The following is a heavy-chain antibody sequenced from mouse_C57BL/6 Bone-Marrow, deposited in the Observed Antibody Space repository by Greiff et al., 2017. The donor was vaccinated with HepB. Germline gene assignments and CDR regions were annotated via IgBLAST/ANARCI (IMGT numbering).Heavy chain of an antibody. D-gene: IGHD3-1*01. J-gene: IGHJ2*01. V-gene: IGHV1-12*01. Sequence: QVQLQQSGAELVRPGASVKMSCKASGYTFTSYNMHWVKQTPRQGLAWIGAIYPGNGDTSYNQKFKGKATLTVDKSSSTAYMQLSSLTSEDSAVGRGWGYERYFDYWGQGTTLTVSS. CDR3: WGYERYFDY. CDR2: IYPGNGDT. CDR1: GYTFTSYN.